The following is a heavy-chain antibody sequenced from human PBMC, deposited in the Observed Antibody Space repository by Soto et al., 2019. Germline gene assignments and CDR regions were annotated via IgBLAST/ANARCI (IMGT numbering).Heavy chain of an antibody. CDR1: GGSISSYY. V-gene: IGHV4-59*01. D-gene: IGHD3-16*01. Sequence: KPSETLSLTCTVSGGSISSYYWSWIRQPPGKGLEWIGYIYYSGSTNYNPSLKSRVTISVDTSKNQFSLKLSSVTAADTAVYYCARGLRLYYGMDVWGQGTTVNVSS. J-gene: IGHJ6*02. CDR2: IYYSGST. CDR3: ARGLRLYYGMDV.